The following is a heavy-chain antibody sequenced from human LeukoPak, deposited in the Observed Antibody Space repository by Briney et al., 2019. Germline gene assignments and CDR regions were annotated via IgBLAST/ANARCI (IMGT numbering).Heavy chain of an antibody. CDR2: ISYDGSNK. J-gene: IGHJ4*02. CDR3: TKDFRGSGYFFDY. CDR1: GLTFSSYG. D-gene: IGHD3-10*01. Sequence: GGSLRLSCAASGLTFSSYGMHWVRQAPGKGLEWVAVISYDGSNKYYADSVKGRFTISRDNSKNTLYLQMNSLRAEDTAIYYCTKDFRGSGYFFDYWGQGTPVTVSS. V-gene: IGHV3-30*18.